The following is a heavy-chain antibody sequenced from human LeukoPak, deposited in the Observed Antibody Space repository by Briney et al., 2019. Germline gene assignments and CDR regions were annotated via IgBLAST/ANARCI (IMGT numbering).Heavy chain of an antibody. Sequence: SETLSLTCTVSGGSISSYYWSWIREPAGKGLEWIGRIYNSGSTNYNPSLKSRVTMSVDTSKNQFSLKLSSVTAADTAVYYCARLLGSHINYFDPWGQGTLVTVSS. CDR3: ARLLGSHINYFDP. D-gene: IGHD2-21*01. V-gene: IGHV4-4*07. J-gene: IGHJ5*02. CDR2: IYNSGST. CDR1: GGSISSYY.